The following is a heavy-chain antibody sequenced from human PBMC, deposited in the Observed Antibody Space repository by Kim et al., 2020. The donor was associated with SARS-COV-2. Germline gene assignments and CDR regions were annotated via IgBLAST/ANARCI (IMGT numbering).Heavy chain of an antibody. V-gene: IGHV3-23*03. CDR1: GFTFSSYA. CDR2: IYSGGSST. J-gene: IGHJ4*02. CDR3: AKLSQDYGDY. Sequence: GGSLRLSCAASGFTFSSYAMSWVRQAPGKGLEWVSVIYSGGSSTYYADSVKGRFTISRDNSKNTLYLQMNSLRAEDTAVYYCAKLSQDYGDYWGQGTLVTVSS.